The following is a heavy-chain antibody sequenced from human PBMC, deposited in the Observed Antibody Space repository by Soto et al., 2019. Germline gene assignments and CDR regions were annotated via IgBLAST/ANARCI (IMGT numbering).Heavy chain of an antibody. Sequence: SVKVSCKASGGTFSSYTISWVRQAPGQGLEWMGRIIPIVGIVKYAQKFQGRVTITADKSTSTAYMELSSLRSEDTAVYYCASYDSSGYYYIDYWGQGTLVTVSS. CDR3: ASYDSSGYYYIDY. CDR2: IIPIVGIV. CDR1: GGTFSSYT. V-gene: IGHV1-69*02. J-gene: IGHJ4*02. D-gene: IGHD3-22*01.